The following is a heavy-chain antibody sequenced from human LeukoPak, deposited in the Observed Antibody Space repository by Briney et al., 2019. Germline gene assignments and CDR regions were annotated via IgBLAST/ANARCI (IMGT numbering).Heavy chain of an antibody. CDR3: ARQGGVGVFFDY. Sequence: GGSLRLSCAASGFTVSSNYMSWVRQAPGKGLEWVSVIYSGGRTYYADSVKGRFTISRDNSKNTLYLQMNRLRVEDTAVYYCARQGGVGVFFDYWGQGTLVTVSS. CDR1: GFTVSSNY. D-gene: IGHD1-26*01. J-gene: IGHJ4*02. V-gene: IGHV3-66*04. CDR2: IYSGGRT.